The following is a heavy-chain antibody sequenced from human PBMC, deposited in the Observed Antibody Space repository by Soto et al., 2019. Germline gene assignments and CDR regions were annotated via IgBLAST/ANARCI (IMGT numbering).Heavy chain of an antibody. J-gene: IGHJ4*02. V-gene: IGHV4-59*01. Sequence: SETLSLTGNVSGGSIRRYYWRWIPQPPGKGLEWTGYCYYSGSTNYNPSLKSRVTISVDTSKNQFSLKLSSVTAADTAVYYCARSDGRYWGQGTLVTVS. CDR3: ARSDGRY. CDR1: GGSIRRYY. CDR2: CYYSGST.